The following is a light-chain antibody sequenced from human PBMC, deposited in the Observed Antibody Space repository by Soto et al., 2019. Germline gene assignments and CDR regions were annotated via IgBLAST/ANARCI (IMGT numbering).Light chain of an antibody. Sequence: QPVLTQPASVSGSPGQSITISCTGTSSDVGRYNYVSWYQQHPGKAPKLLIYDVSDRPSRVSNRFSGSKSGNTASLTISGLQAEDEADYYCSSYTSNDALAFGGGTKVTVL. CDR2: DVS. CDR3: SSYTSNDALA. CDR1: SSDVGRYNY. V-gene: IGLV2-14*03. J-gene: IGLJ3*02.